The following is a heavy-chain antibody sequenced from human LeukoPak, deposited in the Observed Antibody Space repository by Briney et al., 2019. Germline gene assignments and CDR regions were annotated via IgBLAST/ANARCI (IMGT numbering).Heavy chain of an antibody. CDR2: IDPSDSYT. CDR1: GYSFTSYW. J-gene: IGHJ5*02. D-gene: IGHD3-10*01. V-gene: IGHV5-10-1*01. Sequence: GESLRISCKGSGYSFTSYWISWVRQMPGKGLEWMGRIDPSDSYTNYSPSFQGHVTISADKSISTAYLQWSSLKASDTAVYYCARHVIYYQGSGSFLPGFAPWGQETLVTVSS. CDR3: ARHVIYYQGSGSFLPGFAP.